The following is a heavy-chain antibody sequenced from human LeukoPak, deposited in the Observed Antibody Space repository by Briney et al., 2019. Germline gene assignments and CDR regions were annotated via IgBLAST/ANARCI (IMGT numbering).Heavy chain of an antibody. Sequence: PGGSLRLSCVASGLTVSSNHMSWVRQAPGKGLEWVSVIYSGGTTYYADSVKGRFTISRDNSKSTLYLQMNSLRAEDTAVYYCARDFLPATWDGVVIPHYWGQGTLVTVSS. CDR3: ARDFLPATWDGVVIPHY. D-gene: IGHD3-3*01. CDR1: GLTVSSNH. V-gene: IGHV3-66*01. J-gene: IGHJ4*02. CDR2: IYSGGTT.